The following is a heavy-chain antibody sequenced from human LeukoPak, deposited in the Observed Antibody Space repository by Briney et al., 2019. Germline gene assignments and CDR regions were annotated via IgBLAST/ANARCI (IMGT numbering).Heavy chain of an antibody. J-gene: IGHJ2*01. Sequence: SETLSLTCAVSGYSISSSYWWGWIRQPPGKALEWIGYIYYRGSTYYNPSLKSRVTMSVDTSKNQFSLRLSSVTAVDTAVYYCARTPDVEVPDIMPTWYFDLWGRGTLVSVSS. CDR2: IYYRGST. CDR3: ARTPDVEVPDIMPTWYFDL. CDR1: GYSISSSYW. V-gene: IGHV4-28*01. D-gene: IGHD2-2*01.